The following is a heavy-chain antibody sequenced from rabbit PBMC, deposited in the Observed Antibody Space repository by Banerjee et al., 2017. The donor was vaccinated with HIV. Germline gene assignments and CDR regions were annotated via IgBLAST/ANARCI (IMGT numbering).Heavy chain of an antibody. D-gene: IGHD1-1*01. J-gene: IGHJ2*01. CDR1: GFDFSNYG. Sequence: QEQLVESGGGLVQPGGSLKLSCKASGFDFSNYGVSWVRQTPGKGLEWIGYIDPIFGRTYYASWVDGRFTISSHNAQNTLYLQLNSLTAADTATYFCARNYVNAFDPWGQGTLVTVS. V-gene: IGHV1S47*01. CDR2: IDPIFGRT. CDR3: ARNYVNAFDP.